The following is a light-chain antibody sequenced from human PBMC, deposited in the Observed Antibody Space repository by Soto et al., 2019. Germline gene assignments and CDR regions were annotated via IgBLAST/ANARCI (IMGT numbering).Light chain of an antibody. V-gene: IGKV3-20*01. CDR3: QQYNSYSWT. Sequence: LVLTHSPGTLSLSPWERAILSVRAIQSVIVSFLSWHQQKPGQAPRLLISGASSRATGIPDRFSGSGSGTEFTLTISSLQPDDFATHYCQQYNSYSWTFGQGTKVDIK. CDR1: QSVIVSF. CDR2: GAS. J-gene: IGKJ1*01.